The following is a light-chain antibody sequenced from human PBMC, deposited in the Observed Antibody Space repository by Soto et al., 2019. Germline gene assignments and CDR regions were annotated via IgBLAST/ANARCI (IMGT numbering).Light chain of an antibody. J-gene: IGKJ5*01. CDR1: QSVSSNF. CDR3: QQYGSSPIT. Sequence: EIVLTQSPGTLSLSPGERATLSCRASQSVSSNFLAWYQQKPGQAPRLLIYAASSRATGIPGRFSGSGSGTGLTLTISRLEPEDFAVYYCQQYGSSPITFGQGTRVEIK. CDR2: AAS. V-gene: IGKV3-20*01.